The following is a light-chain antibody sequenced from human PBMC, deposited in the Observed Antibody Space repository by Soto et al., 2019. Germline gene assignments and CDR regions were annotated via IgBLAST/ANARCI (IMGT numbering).Light chain of an antibody. Sequence: DIQMTQSPSTLSASVGDRVTITCRASQSISGWLAWYQHKPGKAPKLLIYKASSLESGVPSRFSGSGSGTEFTLTISSLQPDDFATYYCQQYSSYSPWPFGRGTKVEIK. CDR1: QSISGW. J-gene: IGKJ1*01. V-gene: IGKV1-5*03. CDR3: QQYSSYSPWP. CDR2: KAS.